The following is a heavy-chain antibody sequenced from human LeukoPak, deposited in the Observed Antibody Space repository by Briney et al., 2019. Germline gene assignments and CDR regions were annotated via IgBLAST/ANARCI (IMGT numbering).Heavy chain of an antibody. CDR1: GYTFTGYY. V-gene: IGHV1-2*02. Sequence: ASVKVSCKASGYTFTGYYMHWVRQAPGQELEWMGWINPNSGGTNYAQKFQGRVTMTRDTSISTAYMELSRLRSDDTAVYYCARDLGVVRAFDIWGQGTMVTVSS. CDR2: INPNSGGT. D-gene: IGHD2-2*01. J-gene: IGHJ3*02. CDR3: ARDLGVVRAFDI.